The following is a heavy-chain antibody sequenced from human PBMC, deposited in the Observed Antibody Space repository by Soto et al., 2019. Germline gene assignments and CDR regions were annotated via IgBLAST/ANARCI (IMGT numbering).Heavy chain of an antibody. J-gene: IGHJ5*02. CDR2: IYYSGST. Sequence: KTSETLSLTCTVSGGSISSGGYYWSWIRQHPGKGLEWIGYIYYSGSTYYNPSLKSRVTISVDTSKNQFSLKLSSVTAADTAVYYCARAGLGWLGYCSSTSCQGFDPWGQGTLVTVS. V-gene: IGHV4-31*03. CDR3: ARAGLGWLGYCSSTSCQGFDP. CDR1: GGSISSGGYY. D-gene: IGHD2-2*01.